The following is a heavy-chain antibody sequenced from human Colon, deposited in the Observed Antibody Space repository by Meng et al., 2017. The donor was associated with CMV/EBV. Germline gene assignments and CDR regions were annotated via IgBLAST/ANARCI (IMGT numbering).Heavy chain of an antibody. Sequence: KASGNILSGDYIHWVRQAPGQGLDWVGMVSLTGERPKYAQTFQGRVTMTRDTSTSTFYMELSSLVSEDTAVYYCARMFAASSGWFDPWGQGTLVTVSS. CDR2: VSLTGERP. J-gene: IGHJ5*02. V-gene: IGHV1-46*01. D-gene: IGHD6-6*01. CDR3: ARMFAASSGWFDP. CDR1: GNILSGDY.